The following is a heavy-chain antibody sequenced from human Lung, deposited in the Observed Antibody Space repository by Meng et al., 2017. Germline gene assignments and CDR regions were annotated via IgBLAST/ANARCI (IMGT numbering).Heavy chain of an antibody. CDR3: ARGPTTMAHDFDY. Sequence: QRPPKQGETVLYTPSWTLSLPCVFSGGSFSDYYWSWIRQPPGKGLEWIWEINHSGSTNYNPFLESRATISVDTSQNNLSLKLSSVTAADSAVYYCARGPTTMAHDFDYWGQGTLVTVSS. D-gene: IGHD4-11*01. CDR1: GGSFSDYY. J-gene: IGHJ4*02. V-gene: IGHV4-34*01. CDR2: INHSGST.